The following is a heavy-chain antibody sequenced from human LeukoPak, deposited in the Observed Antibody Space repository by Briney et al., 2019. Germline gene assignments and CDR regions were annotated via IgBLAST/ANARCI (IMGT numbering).Heavy chain of an antibody. CDR3: AKDERYPYGMDV. Sequence: GGSLRLSCEASGFTFSSYEMNWVRQAPGKGLEWVSTISGSGGSTSYADSVKGRFTISRDNSKNTLYLQMNSLRAEDTAVYYCAKDERYPYGMDVWGQGTTVTVSS. CDR2: ISGSGGST. V-gene: IGHV3-23*01. J-gene: IGHJ6*02. D-gene: IGHD3-9*01. CDR1: GFTFSSYE.